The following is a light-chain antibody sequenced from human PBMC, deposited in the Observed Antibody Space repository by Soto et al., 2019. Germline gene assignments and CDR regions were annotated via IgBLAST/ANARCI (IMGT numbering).Light chain of an antibody. CDR3: QQYHKYPFT. V-gene: IGKV1-5*03. J-gene: IGKJ3*01. Sequence: DIQMTQSPSTLSASVGDSVSITCRASQTINDWLAWYQQKPGKAPNLLIYKASSLQSGVPSRFSGSESGTEFTLTIDSLQSDDFATYYCQQYHKYPFTFGPGTKVEIK. CDR2: KAS. CDR1: QTINDW.